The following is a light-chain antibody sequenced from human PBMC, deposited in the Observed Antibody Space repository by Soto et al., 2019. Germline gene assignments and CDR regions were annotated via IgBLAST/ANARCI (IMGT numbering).Light chain of an antibody. CDR2: DTS. CDR1: QSVSDY. CDR3: QQRSKFLWT. V-gene: IGKV3-11*01. J-gene: IGKJ1*01. Sequence: EIVLPQSPATLSLSPGERATLSCRASQSVSDYLAWYQQKPGQAPRLLMYDTSNRAPGIPARFSGSGSGTDFTLTISSLEPEDFAVYFCQQRSKFLWTFGQGTKVEI.